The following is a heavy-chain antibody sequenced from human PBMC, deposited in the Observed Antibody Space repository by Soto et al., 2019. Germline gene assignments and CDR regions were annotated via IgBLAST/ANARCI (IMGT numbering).Heavy chain of an antibody. V-gene: IGHV4-59*01. CDR1: GGSLGSYD. Sequence: SATQDLTWTVSGGSLGSYDGSWIRPTPGKGLEWIGYVFYTGRANYNASLKSRVSISLDTSNYQFSLKLSSVTAADTAVYYCARDGDGRMTTNPYYYNGMDVWGPGTTVTVSS. D-gene: IGHD4-4*01. J-gene: IGHJ6*02. CDR3: ARDGDGRMTTNPYYYNGMDV. CDR2: VFYTGRA.